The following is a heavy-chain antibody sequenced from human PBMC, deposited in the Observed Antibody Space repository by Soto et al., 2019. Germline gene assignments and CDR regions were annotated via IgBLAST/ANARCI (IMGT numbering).Heavy chain of an antibody. CDR3: ARGSSIAGLYYGMDV. CDR1: GGSISSGGYY. V-gene: IGHV4-31*03. J-gene: IGHJ6*02. D-gene: IGHD6-6*01. CDR2: NYYSGIT. Sequence: QVQLQESGPGLVKPSQTLSLTCTVSGGSISSGGYYWTWIRQHPGKGLEWIGYNYYSGITYYNPSPKSRVNLSPNNSKNPFSLKLSSVTAADTAVYYCARGSSIAGLYYGMDVWGQGTTVTVSS.